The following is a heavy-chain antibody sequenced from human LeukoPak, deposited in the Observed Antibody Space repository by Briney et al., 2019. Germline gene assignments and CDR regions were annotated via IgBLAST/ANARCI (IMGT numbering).Heavy chain of an antibody. CDR3: GRAGFGTPYNRFFYHMDV. CDR1: NYPITSDYY. Sequence: PSETLSLTCAVSNYPITSDYYWVWIRQPPGQGLEWIGQIFHSGIAHYNPSLKSRVAMSGDTSRSQFSVNLNSVTAADMASYFCGRAGFGTPYNRFFYHMDVRGKGTTVTVSS. D-gene: IGHD3-16*01. J-gene: IGHJ6*03. V-gene: IGHV4-38-2*01. CDR2: IFHSGIA.